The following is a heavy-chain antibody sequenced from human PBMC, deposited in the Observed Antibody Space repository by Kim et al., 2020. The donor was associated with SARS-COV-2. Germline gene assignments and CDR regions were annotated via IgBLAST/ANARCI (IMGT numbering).Heavy chain of an antibody. CDR2: ISWNSGSI. D-gene: IGHD3-22*01. J-gene: IGHJ6*02. CDR1: GFTFDDYA. V-gene: IGHV3-9*01. Sequence: GGSLRLSCAASGFTFDDYAMHWVRQAPGKGLEWVSGISWNSGSIGYADSVKGRFTISRDNAKNSLYLQMNSLRAEDTALYYCAKAGDSSAYYYGMDVWGQGTTVTVSS. CDR3: AKAGDSSAYYYGMDV.